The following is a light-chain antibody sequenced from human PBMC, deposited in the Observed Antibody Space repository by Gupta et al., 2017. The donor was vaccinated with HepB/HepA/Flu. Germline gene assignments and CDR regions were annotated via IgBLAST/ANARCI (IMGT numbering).Light chain of an antibody. CDR1: QSVLYSSNNKNY. V-gene: IGKV4-1*01. CDR2: WAS. J-gene: IGKJ4*01. CDR3: QQYYSTPLT. Sequence: DIGITQSPDPLAVSPGERAPINCKSSQSVLYSSNNKNYLAWYQQKPGQPPKLLIYWASTRESGVPDRFSGSGSGTDFTLTISSLQAEDVAVYYCQQYYSTPLTFGGGTKVEIK.